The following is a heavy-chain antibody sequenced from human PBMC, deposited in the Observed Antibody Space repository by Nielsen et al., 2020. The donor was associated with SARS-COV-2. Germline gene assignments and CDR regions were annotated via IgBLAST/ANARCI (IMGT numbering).Heavy chain of an antibody. V-gene: IGHV4-4*02. D-gene: IGHD3-22*01. CDR2: IYHSGST. Sequence: SETLSLTCAVSGGSISSSNWWSWVRQPPGKGLEWIGEIYHSGSTNYNPSLKSRVTISVDKSKNQFSLKLSSVTAADTAVYYCARATYYYDSSGYYPDYWGQGTLVTVSS. CDR1: GGSISSSNW. J-gene: IGHJ4*02. CDR3: ARATYYYDSSGYYPDY.